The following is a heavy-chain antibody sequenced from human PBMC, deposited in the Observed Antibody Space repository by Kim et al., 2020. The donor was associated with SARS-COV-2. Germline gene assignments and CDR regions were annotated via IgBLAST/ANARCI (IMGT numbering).Heavy chain of an antibody. Sequence: ASVKVSCKASGYTFTSYAMHWVRQAPGQRLEWMGWINAGNGNTKYSQKFQGRVTITRDTSASTAYMELSSLRSEDTAVYYCARGSSSPRPNDYWGQGTLVPVSS. CDR3: ARGSSSPRPNDY. V-gene: IGHV1-3*01. D-gene: IGHD6-6*01. CDR1: GYTFTSYA. J-gene: IGHJ4*02. CDR2: INAGNGNT.